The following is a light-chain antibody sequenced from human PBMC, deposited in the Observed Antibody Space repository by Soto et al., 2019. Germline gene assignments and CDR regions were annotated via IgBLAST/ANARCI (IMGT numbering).Light chain of an antibody. Sequence: QSVLTQPPSVSGTPGQRVTISCSGSSSNIGSNYVYWYQQLPGTAPKLLIHKNNQRPSGVPDRFSGSKSGTSASLAISGLRSEDEADYFCAAWDDSLSGSYVFGTGTKVTVL. V-gene: IGLV1-47*01. CDR2: KNN. CDR3: AAWDDSLSGSYV. J-gene: IGLJ1*01. CDR1: SSNIGSNY.